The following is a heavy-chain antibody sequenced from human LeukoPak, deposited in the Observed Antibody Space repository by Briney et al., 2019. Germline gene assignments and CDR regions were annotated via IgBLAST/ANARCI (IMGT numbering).Heavy chain of an antibody. D-gene: IGHD3-10*01. Sequence: PGGSLRLSCAASGFTFSSYGMSCVRQAPGKGLECVSAISGSGGSTYYADSVKGRFTISRDNSKNTLYLQMNSLRAEDTAVYYCAKDLRYYGSGSYYKGYYYMDVWGKGTTVTISS. V-gene: IGHV3-23*01. CDR1: GFTFSSYG. CDR2: ISGSGGST. CDR3: AKDLRYYGSGSYYKGYYYMDV. J-gene: IGHJ6*03.